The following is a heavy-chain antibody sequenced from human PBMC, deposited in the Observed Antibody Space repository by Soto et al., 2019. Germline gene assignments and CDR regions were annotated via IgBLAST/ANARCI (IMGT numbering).Heavy chain of an antibody. V-gene: IGHV4-59*01. Sequence: PSETLSLTCTVSGGSISSYYWSWIRQPPGKGLEWIGYIFYSGSTNHSPSLKSRVTISVDTSKSQFSLKLSSVTAADTAVYYCARAEEMYASGWYYFDYWGQGXLVTVSS. J-gene: IGHJ4*02. CDR1: GGSISSYY. CDR3: ARAEEMYASGWYYFDY. CDR2: IFYSGST. D-gene: IGHD6-19*01.